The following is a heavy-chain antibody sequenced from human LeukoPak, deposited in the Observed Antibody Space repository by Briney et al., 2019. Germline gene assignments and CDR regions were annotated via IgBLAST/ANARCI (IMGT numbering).Heavy chain of an antibody. D-gene: IGHD3-22*01. CDR3: ARENAGYYDSSGYYFSFDS. Sequence: GGSLRLSCAASGFTFIDYYMNWIRQAPSKGLEGVSYISSSGTTIYYADSVKGRFTISRDNAKNSLYLQMDSLRGEDTAVYYCARENAGYYDSSGYYFSFDSWGQGTLVTVSS. J-gene: IGHJ4*02. CDR1: GFTFIDYY. CDR2: ISSSGTTI. V-gene: IGHV3-11*01.